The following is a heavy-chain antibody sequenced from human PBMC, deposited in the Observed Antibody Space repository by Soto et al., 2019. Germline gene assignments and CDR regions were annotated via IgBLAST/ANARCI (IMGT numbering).Heavy chain of an antibody. CDR2: ISASGTDS. J-gene: IGHJ4*02. V-gene: IGHV3-23*01. CDR1: GFSFSGYA. CDR3: ARRPEGRYFDY. Sequence: GGSLRLSCTTSGFSFSGYAMSWVRQAPGKGLEWDSSISASGTDSNHADSVKGRLTISRDNSKNTLFLQMKNLRAEDTAIYYCARRPEGRYFDYWGQGAMRTVSS. D-gene: IGHD3-10*01.